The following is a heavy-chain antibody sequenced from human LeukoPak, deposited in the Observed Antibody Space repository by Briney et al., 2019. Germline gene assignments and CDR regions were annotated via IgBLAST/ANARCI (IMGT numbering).Heavy chain of an antibody. CDR2: IYYSGST. J-gene: IGHJ4*02. V-gene: IGHV4-59*01. Sequence: SETLSLTCTVSGGSISSYYWSWIRQPPGKGLEWIGYIYYSGSTNYNPSLKSRVTISVDTSKNQFSLKLSSVTAADTAMYYCARGVGYDDSLGSYFGFFDHWSQGTLVTVSS. CDR1: GGSISSYY. CDR3: ARGVGYDDSLGSYFGFFDH. D-gene: IGHD3-22*01.